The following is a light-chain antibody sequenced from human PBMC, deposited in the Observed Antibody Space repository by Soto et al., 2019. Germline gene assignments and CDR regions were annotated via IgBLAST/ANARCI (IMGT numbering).Light chain of an antibody. CDR1: QSVSSN. Sequence: IVMTQSPATLSVSPEERATLSCRASQSVSSNLAWYQQKPGQAPRLLIYGASTRATGIPDRFSGSGSGTEYTLTISSLQSEFYEVYNTQKYNNSPLTSGRGT. CDR3: QKYNNSPLT. CDR2: GAS. J-gene: IGKJ4*01. V-gene: IGKV3-15*01.